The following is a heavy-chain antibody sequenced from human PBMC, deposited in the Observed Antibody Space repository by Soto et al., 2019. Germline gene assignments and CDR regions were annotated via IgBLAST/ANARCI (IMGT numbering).Heavy chain of an antibody. CDR3: AHALSSGPYYYYYGMDV. J-gene: IGHJ6*02. CDR1: GFSLSTSGVG. Sequence: SGPTLVNPTQTLTLTCTFSGFSLSTSGVGVGWIRQPPGKALEWLALIYWDDDKRYSPSLKSRLTITKDTSKNQVVLTMTNMDPVDTATYYCAHALSSGPYYYYYGMDVWGQGTTVTVSS. V-gene: IGHV2-5*02. CDR2: IYWDDDK. D-gene: IGHD6-19*01.